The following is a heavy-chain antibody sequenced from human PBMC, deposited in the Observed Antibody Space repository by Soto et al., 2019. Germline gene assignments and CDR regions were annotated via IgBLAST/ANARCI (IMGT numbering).Heavy chain of an antibody. Sequence: QVQLQQWGAGLLKPSETLSLTCAVYGGSFSGYYWSWIRQPPGKGLEWIGEINHSGSTNYNPALKSRVTISVDTSKNQFSLKLSSVTAADTAVYYCARDQSQRGMDVWGQGTTVTVSS. J-gene: IGHJ6*02. CDR1: GGSFSGYY. V-gene: IGHV4-34*01. D-gene: IGHD2-2*01. CDR3: ARDQSQRGMDV. CDR2: INHSGST.